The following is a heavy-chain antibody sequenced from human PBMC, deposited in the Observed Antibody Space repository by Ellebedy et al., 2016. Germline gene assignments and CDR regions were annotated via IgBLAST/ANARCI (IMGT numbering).Heavy chain of an antibody. CDR1: GGSADTYY. CDR2: VFYGGST. CDR3: AREVSLYSSSPSFDS. J-gene: IGHJ4*02. Sequence: SEPLSLTXTVSGGSADTYYWTWLRQSPGKGLEWIGYVFYGGSTKYNPFRRSRVTISLDTSKNQFSLKVTSVAAADTAVYYCAREVSLYSSSPSFDSWGQGTLDTVSS. D-gene: IGHD6-19*01. V-gene: IGHV4-59*02.